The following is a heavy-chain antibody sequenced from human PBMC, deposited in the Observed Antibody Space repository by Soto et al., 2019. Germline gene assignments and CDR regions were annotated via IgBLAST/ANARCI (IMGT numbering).Heavy chain of an antibody. CDR3: ARAMLGYCSGGSCAFDY. V-gene: IGHV3-33*01. CDR2: IWYDGSNK. D-gene: IGHD2-15*01. CDR1: GFTFSSYG. Sequence: QVQLVESGGGVVQPGRSLRLSCAASGFTFSSYGMHWVRQAPGKGLEWVAVIWYDGSNKYYADSVKGRFTISRDNSKNTLYRQMNSLRAEDTAVYYCARAMLGYCSGGSCAFDYWGQGTLVTVSS. J-gene: IGHJ4*02.